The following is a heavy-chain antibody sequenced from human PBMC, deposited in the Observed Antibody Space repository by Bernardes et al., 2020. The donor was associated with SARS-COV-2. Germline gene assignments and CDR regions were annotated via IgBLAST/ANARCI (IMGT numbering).Heavy chain of an antibody. J-gene: IGHJ5*02. CDR1: GITFTTSA. V-gene: IGHV1-58*01. CDR2: MVVGSGNT. D-gene: IGHD2-15*01. Sequence: SVKVSCKASGITFTTSALQWVRQARGQPPEWIGWMVVGSGNTNYAQRFQGRVSITRDMSTRTAYMEVSSLRSEDTAVYYCAAAADPFIYSSWGQGTQVTVSS. CDR3: AAAADPFIYSS.